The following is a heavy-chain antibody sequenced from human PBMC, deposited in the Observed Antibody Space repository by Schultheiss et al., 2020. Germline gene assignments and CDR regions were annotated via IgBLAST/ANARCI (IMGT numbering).Heavy chain of an antibody. J-gene: IGHJ6*02. CDR2: INPNSGGT. CDR3: ARDLLSVLGRKYGMDV. D-gene: IGHD1-26*01. Sequence: ASVKVSCKASGYTFTGYYMHWVRQAPGQGLEWMGWINPNSGGTNYAQKFQGRVTMTRDTSISTAYMELSRLRSDDTAVYYCARDLLSVLGRKYGMDVWGQGTTVTVSS. CDR1: GYTFTGYY. V-gene: IGHV1-2*02.